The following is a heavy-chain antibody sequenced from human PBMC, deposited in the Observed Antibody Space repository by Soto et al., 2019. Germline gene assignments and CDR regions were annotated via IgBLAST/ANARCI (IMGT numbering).Heavy chain of an antibody. CDR3: TRDMDYGDRAFGDY. D-gene: IGHD2-21*02. CDR2: ISSSSSYI. J-gene: IGHJ4*02. Sequence: VGSLSLSCAASGFTFSSYSMNLVRPAPGKGLEWVSSISSSSSYIYYADSVRGRFTISRDNSKNTLYLQMNGLRTEDTAVYYCTRDMDYGDRAFGDYWGQGTLVTVSS. V-gene: IGHV3-21*01. CDR1: GFTFSSYS.